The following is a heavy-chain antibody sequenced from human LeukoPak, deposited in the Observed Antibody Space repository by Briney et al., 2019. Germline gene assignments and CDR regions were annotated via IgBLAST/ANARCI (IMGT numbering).Heavy chain of an antibody. V-gene: IGHV4-39*07. Sequence: RPSETLSLTCTASGDSISSSSSYWGWIRQPPGEGLEWIGSIYYSGSTYYNTSLKSRVTISVDTSKNQFSLKLSSVTAADTAVYYCARVGFDDILTGYYKPLDYWGQGTLVTVSS. CDR3: ARVGFDDILTGYYKPLDY. J-gene: IGHJ4*02. CDR1: GDSISSSSSY. D-gene: IGHD3-9*01. CDR2: IYYSGST.